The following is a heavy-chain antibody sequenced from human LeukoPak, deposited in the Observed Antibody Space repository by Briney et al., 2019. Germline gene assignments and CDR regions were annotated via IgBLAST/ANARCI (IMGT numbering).Heavy chain of an antibody. CDR2: INPNSGGT. D-gene: IGHD3-10*01. CDR1: GYTFTVYC. J-gene: IGHJ5*02. V-gene: IGHV1-2*02. Sequence: GASVKVSCKASGYTFTVYCIHWVRQAPGQGLEWMGWINPNSGGTKYAQKFRGRVTMTRDTSISTDYMELSRLKSDDTAVYFCAREANPYYYGSGTSYNWFDPWGQGTLVTVSS. CDR3: AREANPYYYGSGTSYNWFDP.